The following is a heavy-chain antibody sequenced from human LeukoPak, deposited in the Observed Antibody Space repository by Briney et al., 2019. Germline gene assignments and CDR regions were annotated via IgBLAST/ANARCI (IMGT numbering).Heavy chain of an antibody. CDR1: GYSISSAYY. J-gene: IGHJ4*02. CDR2: MYHSGRT. Sequence: SETLSLTCTVSGYSISSAYYWGWIRQPPGKGLEWIGTMYHSGRTNYNPSLKSRVTISVDTSKNPFSLKLSSVTAADTAVYFCARGFRGDNFDYWGQGTLVTVSS. V-gene: IGHV4-38-2*02. D-gene: IGHD7-27*01. CDR3: ARGFRGDNFDY.